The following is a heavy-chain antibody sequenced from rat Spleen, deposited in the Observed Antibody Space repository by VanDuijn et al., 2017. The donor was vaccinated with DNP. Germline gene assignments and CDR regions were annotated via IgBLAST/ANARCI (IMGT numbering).Heavy chain of an antibody. J-gene: IGHJ2*01. D-gene: IGHD4-3*01. CDR1: GFTFSDYY. Sequence: EVQLVESGGGLVQPGRSLKLSCAASGFTFSDYYMAWVRQAPTKGLEWVAYISYNGGSSYYGDSVKGRFTISRDNAESTLYLQMNSLRSEDMATYYCVRWNSGHFDYWGQGVMVTVSS. CDR2: ISYNGGSS. CDR3: VRWNSGHFDY. V-gene: IGHV5-22*01.